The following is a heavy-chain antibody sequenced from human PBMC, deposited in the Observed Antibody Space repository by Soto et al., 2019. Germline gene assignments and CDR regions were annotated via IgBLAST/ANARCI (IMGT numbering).Heavy chain of an antibody. Sequence: VQLVESGGGLVQPGGSLRLSCAASGFTFSSYEMNWVRQAPGKGLEWVSYISSSGSTIFYADSVKGRFTISRDNAKNSLYLQMNSLRAEDTAVYYCARDDGLGLAPYYGMDVWGQGTKVTVYS. D-gene: IGHD3-10*01. J-gene: IGHJ6*02. CDR1: GFTFSSYE. CDR3: ARDDGLGLAPYYGMDV. V-gene: IGHV3-48*03. CDR2: ISSSGSTI.